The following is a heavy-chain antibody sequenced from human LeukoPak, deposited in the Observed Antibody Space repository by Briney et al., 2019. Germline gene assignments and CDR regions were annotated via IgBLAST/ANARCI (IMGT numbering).Heavy chain of an antibody. CDR3: ARSKSYSSGWTDFDC. D-gene: IGHD6-19*01. J-gene: IGHJ4*02. CDR2: ISSSGSTI. V-gene: IGHV3-48*03. Sequence: TGGSLRLSCAASGFTFSSYEMNWVRQAPGKGLEWVSYISSSGSTIYYADSVKGRFTISRDNAKNSLYLQMNSLRAEDTAVYYCARSKSYSSGWTDFDCWGQGTLVTVSS. CDR1: GFTFSSYE.